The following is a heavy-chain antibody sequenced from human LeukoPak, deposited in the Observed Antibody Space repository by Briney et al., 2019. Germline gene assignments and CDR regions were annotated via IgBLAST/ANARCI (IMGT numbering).Heavy chain of an antibody. Sequence: GGSLRLSCAASGFSFRSFGLHWVRQAPGKGLEWVAVIWYDGSNKYYADSVKGRFTISRDNSKNTLYLQMNSLRAEDTAVYYCAKDVGTTLHGDFDYWGQGTLVTVSS. J-gene: IGHJ4*02. CDR1: GFSFRSFG. CDR2: IWYDGSNK. V-gene: IGHV3-33*06. CDR3: AKDVGTTLHGDFDY. D-gene: IGHD1/OR15-1a*01.